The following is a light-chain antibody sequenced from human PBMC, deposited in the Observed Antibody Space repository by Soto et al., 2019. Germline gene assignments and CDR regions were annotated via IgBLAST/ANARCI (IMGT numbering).Light chain of an antibody. Sequence: QSVLTQPASVSGSPGQSITISCTGTNSDVGGYNYVSWYQQYPGKAPKLMIYEVSNRPSGVSNRFSGSKSGNTASLTISGLQAEDEADYYCSSYTSSILVFGAGTKLTVL. CDR3: SSYTSSILV. V-gene: IGLV2-14*01. J-gene: IGLJ3*02. CDR1: NSDVGGYNY. CDR2: EVS.